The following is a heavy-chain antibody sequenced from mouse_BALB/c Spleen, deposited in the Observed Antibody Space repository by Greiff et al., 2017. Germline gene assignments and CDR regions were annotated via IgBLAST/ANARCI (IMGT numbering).Heavy chain of an antibody. CDR2: IWAGGST. Sequence: QVQLQQSGPGLVAPSQSLSITCTVSGFSLTSYGVHWVRQPPGKGLAWLGVIWAGGSTNYNSALMSRLSISKDNSKSQVFLKMNSLQTDDTAMYYCASLTGTRAYWGQGTLVTVSA. J-gene: IGHJ3*01. CDR1: GFSLTSYG. D-gene: IGHD4-1*01. CDR3: ASLTGTRAY. V-gene: IGHV2-9*02.